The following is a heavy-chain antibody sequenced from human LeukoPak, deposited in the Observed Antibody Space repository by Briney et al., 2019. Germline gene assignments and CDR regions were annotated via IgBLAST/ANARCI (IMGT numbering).Heavy chain of an antibody. CDR1: GFTFDDYA. Sequence: PGGSLRLSCAASGFTFDDYAMHWFRQAPGKGLDWASGISWNSGNIDYADSAKGRFTISRDNAKNSLYLQMDSVTADDAALYYCVKDAGRGYYFDAWGQGTLVTVSS. J-gene: IGHJ4*02. V-gene: IGHV3-9*01. CDR2: ISWNSGNI. D-gene: IGHD3-10*01. CDR3: VKDAGRGYYFDA.